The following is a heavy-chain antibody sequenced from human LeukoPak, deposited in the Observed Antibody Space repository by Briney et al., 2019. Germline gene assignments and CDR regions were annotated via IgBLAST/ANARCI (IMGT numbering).Heavy chain of an antibody. CDR2: INPNSGGT. Sequence: ASVKVSCKASGGTFTGYYMHWVRQAPGQGLEWMGWINPNSGGTNYAQKFQGRVTMTRDTSISTAYMELSRLRSDDTAVYYCARLTYYDFWSGYNYAFDIWGQGTMVTVSS. V-gene: IGHV1-2*02. D-gene: IGHD3-3*01. J-gene: IGHJ3*02. CDR1: GGTFTGYY. CDR3: ARLTYYDFWSGYNYAFDI.